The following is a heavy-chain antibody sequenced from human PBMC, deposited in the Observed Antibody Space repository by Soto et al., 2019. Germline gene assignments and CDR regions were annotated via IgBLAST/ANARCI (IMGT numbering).Heavy chain of an antibody. CDR1: GYTFTGYY. J-gene: IGHJ6*03. V-gene: IGHV1-2*04. CDR3: AIDYSYGPTYMDV. D-gene: IGHD5-18*01. Sequence: QVPLVQSGAEVKKPGASVKVSCKASGYTFTGYYMHWVRQAPGQGLEWMGWINPNSGGTNYAQKFQGWVSMTRDTSISTAYMELSRLRSDDTAVYYCAIDYSYGPTYMDVWGKGTTVTVSS. CDR2: INPNSGGT.